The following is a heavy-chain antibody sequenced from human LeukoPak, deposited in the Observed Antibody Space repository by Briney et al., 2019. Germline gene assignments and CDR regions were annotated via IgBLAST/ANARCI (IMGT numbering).Heavy chain of an antibody. CDR1: GGSISSSY. V-gene: IGHV4-59*01. J-gene: IGHJ5*02. Sequence: PSETLSLTCTVSGGSISSSYWSWVRQPPGKGVEWLGYIYYTGSTNYNPSLKSRVTMSVDTSKNQFSLRLSSVTAADTAVYYCARVGVDSGSYEVWNWFDPWGQGTLVTVSS. D-gene: IGHD1-26*01. CDR3: ARVGVDSGSYEVWNWFDP. CDR2: IYYTGST.